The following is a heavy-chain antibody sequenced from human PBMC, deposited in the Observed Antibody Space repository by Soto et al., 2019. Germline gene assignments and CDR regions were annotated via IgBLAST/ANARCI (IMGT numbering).Heavy chain of an antibody. Sequence: QITLKESGPTLVKPTQTLTLTCTFSGLSLTTSGVGVGWIRQPPGKALEWLAHIYWDDGKRYSPSLKSRLTITKDTTTNQVVLTKTNMDPADTATYFCAHRTTTVTWWFDPWGQGTLVTVSS. CDR1: GLSLTTSGVG. CDR3: AHRTTTVTWWFDP. CDR2: IYWDDGK. V-gene: IGHV2-5*02. D-gene: IGHD4-17*01. J-gene: IGHJ5*02.